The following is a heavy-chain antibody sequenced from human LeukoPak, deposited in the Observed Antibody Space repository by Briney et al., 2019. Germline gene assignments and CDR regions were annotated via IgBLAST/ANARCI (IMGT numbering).Heavy chain of an antibody. CDR3: ARDEEPYGPLVY. J-gene: IGHJ4*02. CDR2: TYNSGST. Sequence: PSETLSLTCTVSGDXISSYYWSWIRQPPGKGLEWIGYTYNSGSTNYNPSLKSRITISVDTTKNQFSLKMSSVTAADTAVYYCARDEEPYGPLVYWGQGTLVTVSS. CDR1: GDXISSYY. D-gene: IGHD1-14*01. V-gene: IGHV4-59*01.